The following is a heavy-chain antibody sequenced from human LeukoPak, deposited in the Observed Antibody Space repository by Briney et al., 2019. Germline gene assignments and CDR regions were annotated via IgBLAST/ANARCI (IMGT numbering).Heavy chain of an antibody. V-gene: IGHV5-10-1*01. D-gene: IGHD6-19*01. J-gene: IGHJ6*02. CDR2: IDPSDSYT. Sequence: GESLTISCRGSGYSFTSYWISWVRQMPGKGLEWMGRIDPSDSYTNYSPSFQGHVTISADKSISTAYLQWSSLKASDTAMYYCSVMLAVDGVGVDSYYYGMDVWGQGTTVTVSS. CDR1: GYSFTSYW. CDR3: SVMLAVDGVGVDSYYYGMDV.